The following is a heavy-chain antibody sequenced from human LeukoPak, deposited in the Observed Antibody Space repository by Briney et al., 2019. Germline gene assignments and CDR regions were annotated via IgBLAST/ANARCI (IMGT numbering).Heavy chain of an antibody. V-gene: IGHV4-34*01. D-gene: IGHD4-23*01. Sequence: SETLSLTCSVDGGSFTGYYWTWIRQPPGKGLEWIGEINHTGNTNYNPSLKSRVTLSIDMSKKQFSLHLTSLTAADTAVYYCARITSYGGGSLRYWGQGTLVAISS. CDR1: GGSFTGYY. J-gene: IGHJ4*02. CDR2: INHTGNT. CDR3: ARITSYGGGSLRY.